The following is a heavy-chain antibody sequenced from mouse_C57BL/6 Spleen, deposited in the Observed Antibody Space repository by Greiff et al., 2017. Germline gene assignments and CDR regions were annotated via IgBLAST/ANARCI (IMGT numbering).Heavy chain of an antibody. Sequence: EVMLVESGGGLVQPGGSMKLSCVASGFTFSNYWMNWVRQSPEKGLEWVAQIRLKSDNYATHYAESVKGRFTISRDDSKSSVYLQMNNLRAEDTGIYYCTVGYDYRWYFDVWGTGTTVTVSS. J-gene: IGHJ1*03. CDR1: GFTFSNYW. CDR2: IRLKSDNYAT. D-gene: IGHD2-4*01. CDR3: TVGYDYRWYFDV. V-gene: IGHV6-3*01.